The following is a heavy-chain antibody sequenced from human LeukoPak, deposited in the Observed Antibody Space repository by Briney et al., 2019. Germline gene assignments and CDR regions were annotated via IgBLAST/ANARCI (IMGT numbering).Heavy chain of an antibody. J-gene: IGHJ3*02. CDR1: GGSISSYY. CDR3: ARDGGGYSGYDNAFDI. V-gene: IGHV4-4*07. D-gene: IGHD5-12*01. Sequence: RSSETLSLTCTVSGGSISSYYWSWIRQPAGKGLEWIGRIYTSGSTNYNPPLKSRVTMSVDTSKNQFSLKLSSVTAADTAVYYCARDGGGYSGYDNAFDIWGQGTMVTVSS. CDR2: IYTSGST.